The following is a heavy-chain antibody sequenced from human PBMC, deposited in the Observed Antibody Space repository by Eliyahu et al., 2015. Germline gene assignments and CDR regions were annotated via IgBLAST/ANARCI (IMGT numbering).Heavy chain of an antibody. V-gene: IGHV1-69*06. CDR2: VIPXFGTA. J-gene: IGHJ5*02. CDR1: GGTFSSXA. D-gene: IGHD3-22*01. Sequence: QVQLVQTGAEVKKPGSSVKVSCKASGGTFSSXAISWVRQAPGQGLEWMGGVIPXFGTANYAQKFQGRVTITADKSTSTAYMELSSLRSEDTAVYYCARDADYDSSGYENWFDPWGQGTLVTVSS. CDR3: ARDADYDSSGYENWFDP.